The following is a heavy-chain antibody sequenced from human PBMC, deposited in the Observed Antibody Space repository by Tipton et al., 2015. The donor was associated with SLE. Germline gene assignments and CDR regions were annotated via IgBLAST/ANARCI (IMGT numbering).Heavy chain of an antibody. D-gene: IGHD3-3*01. Sequence: QSGAEVKKPGASVKVSCKASGYTFTSYYIHWVRQAPGQGLEWMGILNPSGGSTSYAQKFQGRVTMTRDTSTSTVYMELSSLRSEGTAVYYCAREREWGPSPFGVHKNWSDPWGQGTLVTVSS. CDR2: LNPSGGST. J-gene: IGHJ5*02. V-gene: IGHV1-46*01. CDR1: GYTFTSYY. CDR3: AREREWGPSPFGVHKNWSDP.